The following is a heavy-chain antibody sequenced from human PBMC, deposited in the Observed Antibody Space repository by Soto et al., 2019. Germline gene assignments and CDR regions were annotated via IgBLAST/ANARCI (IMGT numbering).Heavy chain of an antibody. CDR3: ARDMAIAVAGFNWFDP. J-gene: IGHJ5*02. D-gene: IGHD6-19*01. Sequence: QVQLVQSGAEVKKPGASVKVSCKASGYTFTSYGIRWVRQAPGQGLEWMGWISAYNGNTNYAQKLQGRVTMTTDTSTSTAYMELRSLRSDDTAVYYCARDMAIAVAGFNWFDPWGQGTLVTVSS. CDR1: GYTFTSYG. CDR2: ISAYNGNT. V-gene: IGHV1-18*01.